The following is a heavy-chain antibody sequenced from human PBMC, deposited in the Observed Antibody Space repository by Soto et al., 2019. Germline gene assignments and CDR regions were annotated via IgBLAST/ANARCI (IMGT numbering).Heavy chain of an antibody. CDR1: GGTFSSYA. D-gene: IGHD2-15*01. Sequence: QVQLVQSGAEVKKPGSSVKVSCKASGGTFSSYAISWVRQAPGQGLEWMGGIIPIFGTANYAQKFQGRVTITADESTXXAXMXXSSLRSEDTAVYYCARVLGGGVVAATRFSSNGMDVWGQGTTVTVSS. CDR2: IIPIFGTA. J-gene: IGHJ6*02. CDR3: ARVLGGGVVAATRFSSNGMDV. V-gene: IGHV1-69*12.